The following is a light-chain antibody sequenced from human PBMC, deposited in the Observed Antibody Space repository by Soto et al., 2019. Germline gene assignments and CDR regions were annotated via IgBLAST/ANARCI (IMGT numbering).Light chain of an antibody. Sequence: ETVMTQSPVTLSVSPGETATLSCRASQSVSSNHLAWYQQKPGQAPRLLIYGGSSRATGIPVRFSGSGSETDFTLTITRLEPEDFAVYYCQQYSSSRTFGQGTKVDI. J-gene: IGKJ1*01. V-gene: IGKV3-20*01. CDR3: QQYSSSRT. CDR1: QSVSSNH. CDR2: GGS.